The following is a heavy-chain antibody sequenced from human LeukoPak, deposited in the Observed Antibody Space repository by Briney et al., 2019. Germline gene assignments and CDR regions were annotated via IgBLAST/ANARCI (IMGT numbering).Heavy chain of an antibody. J-gene: IGHJ6*02. D-gene: IGHD3-10*01. CDR3: ARGLCGSGGCNYNYYGMDV. CDR1: GGSFSGDY. CDR2: INHSGST. V-gene: IGHV4-34*01. Sequence: SSETLSLTCAVYGGSFSGDYWSWIRQPPGKGLEWIGDINHSGSTNYNPSLKSRVTMSEDTSKNQFSLKLGSVTAADTAVYYCARGLCGSGGCNYNYYGMDVWGQGTTVTVSS.